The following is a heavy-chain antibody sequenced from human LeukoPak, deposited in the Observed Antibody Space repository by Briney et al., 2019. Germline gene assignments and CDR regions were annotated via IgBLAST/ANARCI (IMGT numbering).Heavy chain of an antibody. CDR2: IYYSGST. Sequence: SETLSLTCTVSGGSISSYYWSWIRQPPGKGLEWIGYIYYSGSTDYNPSLKSRVTISVDTSNNQFSLKVSSVTAADTAVYYCARSSRTYRSFDYWGQGTLVTASS. V-gene: IGHV4-59*01. CDR1: GGSISSYY. D-gene: IGHD2-2*01. CDR3: ARSSRTYRSFDY. J-gene: IGHJ4*02.